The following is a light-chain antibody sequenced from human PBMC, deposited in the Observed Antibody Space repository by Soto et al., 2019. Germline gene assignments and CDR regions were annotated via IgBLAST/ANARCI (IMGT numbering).Light chain of an antibody. Sequence: QSALTQPASVSGSPGQSITISCTGTSSDVGGYNYVSWYQQHPGKAPKLMIYEVSNRPSGLSNRFSGSKSGNTASLTISGLQAEDEADYYCSLYTSTSTFVFGTGTKLTVL. CDR2: EVS. V-gene: IGLV2-14*01. CDR1: SSDVGGYNY. CDR3: SLYTSTSTFV. J-gene: IGLJ1*01.